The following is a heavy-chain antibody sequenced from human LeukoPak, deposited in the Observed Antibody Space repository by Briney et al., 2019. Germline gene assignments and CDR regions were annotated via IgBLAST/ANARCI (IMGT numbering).Heavy chain of an antibody. CDR1: GLTFSTYT. V-gene: IGHV3-23*01. CDR3: ASATGVGAASF. CDR2: ISGSGDST. J-gene: IGHJ4*02. Sequence: GGSLRLSCVASGLTFSTYTMNWVRQAPGKGLEWVTGISGSGDSTNYADSVRGRFTISRDNARNTLYLQMNSLRAEDTGVYYCASATGVGAASFWGQGTLVTVSS. D-gene: IGHD1-26*01.